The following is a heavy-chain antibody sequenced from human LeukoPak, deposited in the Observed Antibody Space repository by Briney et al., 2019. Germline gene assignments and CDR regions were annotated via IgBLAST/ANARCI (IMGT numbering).Heavy chain of an antibody. Sequence: AGGSLRLSCAASGFTFSSFWMHWVRQAPGKGLEWVSAIDGVGGTTIYADSVKGRFTISRDNSKNTVSLQMNSLRAEDTAIYYCSKGVEPQKRAENFQDWGQGTLVTVSS. CDR2: IDGVGGTT. CDR3: SKGVEPQKRAENFQD. CDR1: GFTFSSFW. J-gene: IGHJ1*01. V-gene: IGHV3-23*01.